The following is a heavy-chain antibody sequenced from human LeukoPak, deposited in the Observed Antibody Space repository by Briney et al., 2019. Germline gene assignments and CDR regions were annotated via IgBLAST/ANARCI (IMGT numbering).Heavy chain of an antibody. J-gene: IGHJ4*02. Sequence: SETLSLTCAVYGGSFSGYYWSWIRQPPGKGLEWIGEINHSGSTNYNPSLKSRVTISVDTSKNQFSLKLSSVTAVDTAVYYCARDLRSSWYFDYWGQGTLVTVSS. CDR1: GGSFSGYY. CDR2: INHSGST. D-gene: IGHD6-13*01. V-gene: IGHV4-34*01. CDR3: ARDLRSSWYFDY.